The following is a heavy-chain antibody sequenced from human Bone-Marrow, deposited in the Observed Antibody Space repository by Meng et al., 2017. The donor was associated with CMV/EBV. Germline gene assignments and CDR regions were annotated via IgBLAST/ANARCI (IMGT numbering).Heavy chain of an antibody. V-gene: IGHV3-7*01. J-gene: IGHJ3*02. Sequence: GESLKISWVASEFTFSDYWMNWVRLAPGKGPEWVANIKQDGGEKNYVDSVKGRFAISRDNAKNSLYLQMNSLRAEDTAVYYCARTLRLHDDDGGSQYRAFDIWGQGTTVTVSS. D-gene: IGHD2-15*01. CDR2: IKQDGGEK. CDR3: ARTLRLHDDDGGSQYRAFDI. CDR1: EFTFSDYW.